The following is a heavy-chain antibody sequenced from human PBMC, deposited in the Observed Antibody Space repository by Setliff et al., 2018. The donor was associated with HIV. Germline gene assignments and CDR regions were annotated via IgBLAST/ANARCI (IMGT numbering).Heavy chain of an antibody. D-gene: IGHD3-22*01. J-gene: IGHJ3*02. CDR2: IYYSGSL. CDR3: ARWVTTPTKGAFDI. V-gene: IGHV4-39*01. CDR1: SGSISDSRYY. Sequence: SETLSLTCTVSSGSISDSRYYWGWIRQAPGKGLEWIGSIYYSGSLYYSPSLKSRVTISVDTSKNQFSLKLSSVTAADTTMYYCARWVTTPTKGAFDIRGQGTVVTVSS.